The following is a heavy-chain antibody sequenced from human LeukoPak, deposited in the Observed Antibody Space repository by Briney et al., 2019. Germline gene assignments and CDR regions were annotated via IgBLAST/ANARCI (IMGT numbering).Heavy chain of an antibody. J-gene: IGHJ4*02. Sequence: SETLSLTCTVSGYSISSGYYWGWIRQPPGKGLERIGSVYHSGSTYYKPSLKSRVTISVDTSKNQFSLKLSSVTAADTAVYYCARSYHYASGNAYWGQGTLVTVSS. CDR2: VYHSGST. V-gene: IGHV4-38-2*02. D-gene: IGHD3-10*01. CDR1: GYSISSGYY. CDR3: ARSYHYASGNAY.